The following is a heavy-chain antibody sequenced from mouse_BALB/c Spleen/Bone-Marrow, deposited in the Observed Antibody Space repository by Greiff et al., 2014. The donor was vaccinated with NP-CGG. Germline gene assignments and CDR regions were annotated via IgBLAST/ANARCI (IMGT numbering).Heavy chain of an antibody. CDR3: ARDYYGSRYYFDY. D-gene: IGHD1-1*01. V-gene: IGHV1-80*01. CDR1: GYAFSSYW. Sequence: VQLQQSGAELVRPGSSVKISCKASGYAFSSYWMNWVKQRPGQGLEWIGQIYPGDGDTNYNGEFKGKATLTADKSSSTAYMQLSSLTSEDSAVYFCARDYYGSRYYFDYWGQGTTLTVSS. J-gene: IGHJ2*01. CDR2: IYPGDGDT.